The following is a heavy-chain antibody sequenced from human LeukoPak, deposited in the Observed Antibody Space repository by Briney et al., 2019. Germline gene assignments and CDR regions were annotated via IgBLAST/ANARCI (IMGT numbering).Heavy chain of an antibody. CDR1: GGSISSSSYY. CDR3: ARDLGELAPAD. Sequence: PSETLSLTCTVSGGSISSSSYYWGWIRQPPGKGLEWIGSIYYSGSTYYNPSLKSRVTISVDTSKNQFSLKLSSVTAADTAVYYCARDLGELAPADWGQGILVTVSS. V-gene: IGHV4-39*07. D-gene: IGHD1-1*01. J-gene: IGHJ4*02. CDR2: IYYSGST.